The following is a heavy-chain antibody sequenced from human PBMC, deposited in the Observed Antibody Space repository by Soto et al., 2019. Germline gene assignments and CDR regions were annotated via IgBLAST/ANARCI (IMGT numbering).Heavy chain of an antibody. CDR3: ARAPREDILTGYVYYYCYMDV. J-gene: IGHJ6*03. CDR1: GYTITSYD. Sequence: SEDSGYTITSYDMKWARQDTRQGLEWMGWMNPNSGNTGYAQKFQGRVTMTRNTSISTAYMELSSLRSEDTAVYYCARAPREDILTGYVYYYCYMDVWGNGTTVT. V-gene: IGHV1-8*01. CDR2: MNPNSGNT. D-gene: IGHD3-9*01.